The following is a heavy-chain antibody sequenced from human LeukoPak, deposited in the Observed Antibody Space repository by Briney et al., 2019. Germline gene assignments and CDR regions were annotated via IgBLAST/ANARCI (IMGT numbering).Heavy chain of an antibody. J-gene: IGHJ3*02. V-gene: IGHV3-74*01. D-gene: IGHD1-26*01. CDR2: ISSDGSTT. CDR1: GFSFSNYW. CDR3: AKGSLGAFDI. Sequence: GGPLRLSCAASGFSFSNYWMYWVRQAPGKGLVWVSRISSDGSTTNYADPVKGRLTISRDNAKNTLYLQMNSLTTEDTAMYYCAKGSLGAFDIWGQGTMVTVSS.